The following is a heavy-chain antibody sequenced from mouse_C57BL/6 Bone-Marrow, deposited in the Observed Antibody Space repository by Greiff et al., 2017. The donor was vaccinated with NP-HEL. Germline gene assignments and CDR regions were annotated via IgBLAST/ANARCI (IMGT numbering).Heavy chain of an antibody. V-gene: IGHV1-82*01. Sequence: QVQLQQSGPELVKPGASVKISCKASGYAFSSSWMNWVKQRPGKGLEWIGRIYPGDGDTNYNGKFKGKATLTADKSSSTAYMQLSSLTSEDSAVYFCARYPFITTVVAPFDYWGQGTTLTVSS. CDR3: ARYPFITTVVAPFDY. J-gene: IGHJ2*01. CDR2: IYPGDGDT. CDR1: GYAFSSSW. D-gene: IGHD1-1*01.